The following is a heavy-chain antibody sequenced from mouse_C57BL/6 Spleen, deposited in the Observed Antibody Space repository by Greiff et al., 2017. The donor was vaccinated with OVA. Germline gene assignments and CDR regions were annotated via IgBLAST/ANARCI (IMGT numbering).Heavy chain of an antibody. CDR3: ARDAGDPGYFDV. J-gene: IGHJ1*03. CDR2: SRNKANDYTT. Sequence: VQLKESGGGLVQSGRSLRLSCATSGFTFSDFYMEWVRQAPGKGLEWIAASRNKANDYTTEYSASVKGRFIVSRDTSQSILYLQMNALRAEDPAIYYCARDAGDPGYFDVWGTGTTVTVSS. V-gene: IGHV7-1*01. CDR1: GFTFSDFY.